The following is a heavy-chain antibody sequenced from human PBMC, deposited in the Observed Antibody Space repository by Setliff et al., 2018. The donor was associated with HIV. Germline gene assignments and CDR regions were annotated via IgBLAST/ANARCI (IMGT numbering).Heavy chain of an antibody. V-gene: IGHV4-39*01. Sequence: SETLSLTCTVSGGSISNTNYYWGWIRQPPGKGLEWIGAIDYSGITYYNPSLKSRVTVSIDTSKNQFSLKLHSVTAADTAVYFCATLRWLRSKHSDYWGQGTLVT. D-gene: IGHD5-12*01. J-gene: IGHJ4*01. CDR1: GGSISNTNYY. CDR2: IDYSGIT. CDR3: ATLRWLRSKHSDY.